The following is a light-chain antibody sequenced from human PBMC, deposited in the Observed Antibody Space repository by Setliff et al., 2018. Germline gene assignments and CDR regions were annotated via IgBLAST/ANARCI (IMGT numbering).Light chain of an antibody. CDR1: SSDVGAYNY. CDR3: TSFTSGFTYV. CDR2: EVS. J-gene: IGLJ1*01. Sequence: QSALTQPASVSGSPGQSIAISCTGTSSDVGAYNYVSWYQQHPGKAPKLMIYEVSNRPSGVSNRFSGSKSGNTASLTISGLQADDEADYYCTSFTSGFTYVFGSGTKVTVL. V-gene: IGLV2-14*01.